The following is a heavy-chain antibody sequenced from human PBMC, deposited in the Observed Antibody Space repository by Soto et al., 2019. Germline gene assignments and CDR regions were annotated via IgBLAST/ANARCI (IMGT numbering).Heavy chain of an antibody. CDR2: IKQDGTEK. Sequence: PGGSLRLSCAASGFTFGSYWMSWVRQAPGKGLEWVANIKQDGTEKYYVDSVKGRFTISGDNAKNSLYLQMHSLRAEDTAVYYCARFATSPFDYWCFDLWGRGALVTVSS. D-gene: IGHD2-2*01. CDR1: GFTFGSYW. CDR3: ARFATSPFDYWCFDL. J-gene: IGHJ2*01. V-gene: IGHV3-7*03.